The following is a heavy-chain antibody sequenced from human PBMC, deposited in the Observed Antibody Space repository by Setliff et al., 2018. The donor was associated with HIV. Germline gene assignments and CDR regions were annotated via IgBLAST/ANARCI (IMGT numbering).Heavy chain of an antibody. CDR1: GGSFSSYA. J-gene: IGHJ4*02. D-gene: IGHD3-9*01. Sequence: SVKVSCKASGGSFSSYAISWVRQAPGKGLECMGSFDPEDGETIYSQRFQGRVTITIDTSASTAYMELSSLRSEDTAVYYCAREHDSLTGYSFDFWGQGTLVTVSS. CDR3: AREHDSLTGYSFDF. CDR2: FDPEDGET. V-gene: IGHV1-69*04.